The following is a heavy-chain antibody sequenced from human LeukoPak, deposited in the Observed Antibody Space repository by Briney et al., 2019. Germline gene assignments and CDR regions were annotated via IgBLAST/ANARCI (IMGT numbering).Heavy chain of an antibody. J-gene: IGHJ4*02. V-gene: IGHV3-21*01. D-gene: IGHD6-19*01. CDR1: GFTFSSYS. CDR2: ISSSSSYI. Sequence: PGGSLRLSCAASGFTFSSYSMSWVRQAPGKGLEWVSSISSSSSYIYYADSVKGRFTISRDNAKNSLYLQMNTLRAEDTAVYYCAREGSGASLAYYFDYWGQGTLVTVSS. CDR3: AREGSGASLAYYFDY.